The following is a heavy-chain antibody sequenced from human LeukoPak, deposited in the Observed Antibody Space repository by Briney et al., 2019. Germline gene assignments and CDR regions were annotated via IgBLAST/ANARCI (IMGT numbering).Heavy chain of an antibody. Sequence: GGSLRLSXAVSGFTFSGYEMNWVRQAPGKGLEWISYISSRGSATYYADSVKGRFIISRDDAKNSLYLQMNGLRAEDTAVYYCAREMEFTGYDFGLDSWGQRTLVTVSS. J-gene: IGHJ4*02. CDR3: AREMEFTGYDFGLDS. D-gene: IGHD3-3*01. V-gene: IGHV3-48*03. CDR2: ISSRGSAT. CDR1: GFTFSGYE.